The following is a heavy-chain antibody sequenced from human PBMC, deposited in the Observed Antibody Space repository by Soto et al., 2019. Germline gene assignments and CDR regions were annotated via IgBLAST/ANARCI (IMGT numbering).Heavy chain of an antibody. CDR3: ARLSEQLGDAFDI. J-gene: IGHJ3*02. Sequence: QVQLVQSGAEVKKPGASVKVSCKASGYTFTSYYMHWVRQAPGQGLEWMGIINPSGGSTSYAQKFRGRVTMTRDTSTSTVYMELSSLRSEDTAVYYCARLSEQLGDAFDIWGQGTMVTVSS. V-gene: IGHV1-46*01. D-gene: IGHD6-13*01. CDR2: INPSGGST. CDR1: GYTFTSYY.